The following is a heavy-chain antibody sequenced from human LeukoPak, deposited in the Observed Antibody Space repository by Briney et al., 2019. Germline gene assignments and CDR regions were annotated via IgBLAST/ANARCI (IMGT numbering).Heavy chain of an antibody. J-gene: IGHJ4*02. V-gene: IGHV4-34*01. Sequence: SETLSLTCAVYGGSFSGYCWSWIRQPPGKGLEWIGEINHSGSTNYNPSLKSRVTISVDTSKNQFSLKLSSVTAADTAVYYCARVEHYYGSGKYGFDYWGQGTLVTVSS. CDR3: ARVEHYYGSGKYGFDY. D-gene: IGHD3-10*01. CDR1: GGSFSGYC. CDR2: INHSGST.